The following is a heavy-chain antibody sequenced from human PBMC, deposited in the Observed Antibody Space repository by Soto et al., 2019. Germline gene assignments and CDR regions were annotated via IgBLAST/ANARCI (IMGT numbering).Heavy chain of an antibody. D-gene: IGHD5-18*01. V-gene: IGHV4-59*01. CDR2: IYYSGST. Sequence: SETLSLTCTVGGGCISSYYGSWIRQAPGKGLEWIGYIYYSGSTNYNPSLKSRVTISVDTSKNQFSLKLSSVTAADTAVYYCARGIWVGWIQLEYFAYWAQGTLVIVS. CDR1: GGCISSYY. CDR3: ARGIWVGWIQLEYFAY. J-gene: IGHJ4*02.